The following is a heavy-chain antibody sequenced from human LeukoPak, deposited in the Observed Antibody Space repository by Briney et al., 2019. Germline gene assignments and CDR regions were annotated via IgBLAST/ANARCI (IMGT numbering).Heavy chain of an antibody. CDR3: ARGLYSGSPLSFDS. V-gene: IGHV4-59*01. CDR2: IYYSGST. D-gene: IGHD1-26*01. CDR1: GGSISRYY. J-gene: IGHJ4*02. Sequence: KPSETLSLTCTVSGGSISRYYWSWIRQPPGKGLEWIRYIYYSGSTNYNPSLKSRVTISVDTSKNQFSLKLSSVTAADTAVFYCARGLYSGSPLSFDSWGQGTLVTVSS.